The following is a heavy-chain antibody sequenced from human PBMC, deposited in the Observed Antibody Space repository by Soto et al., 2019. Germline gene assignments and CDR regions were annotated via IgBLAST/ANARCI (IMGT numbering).Heavy chain of an antibody. D-gene: IGHD6-13*01. CDR2: IKSKTDGGTT. J-gene: IGHJ6*02. Sequence: GGSLRLSCAASGFTFSNAWMNWVRQAPGKGLEWVGRIKSKTDGGTTDYAAPVKGRFTISRDDSKNTLYLQMNSLKTQDTALDYCTTGDPGYSSSWYPYYYYGMDVWGQGTTVTVSS. CDR3: TTGDPGYSSSWYPYYYYGMDV. V-gene: IGHV3-15*07. CDR1: GFTFSNAW.